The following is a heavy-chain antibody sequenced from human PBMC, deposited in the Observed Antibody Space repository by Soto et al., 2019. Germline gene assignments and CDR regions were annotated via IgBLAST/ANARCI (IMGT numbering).Heavy chain of an antibody. CDR2: IIPIFGTA. J-gene: IGHJ6*02. V-gene: IGHV1-69*01. D-gene: IGHD2-15*01. CDR1: GGTFSSYA. Sequence: QVQLVQSGAEVKKPGSSVKVSCKASGGTFSSYAISWVRQAPGQGLEWMGGIIPIFGTANYAQKFQGRVTITADEFTSTAYMELSSLRSEDTAVYYCARNPGVAANPGYYYYGMDVWGQGTTVTVSS. CDR3: ARNPGVAANPGYYYYGMDV.